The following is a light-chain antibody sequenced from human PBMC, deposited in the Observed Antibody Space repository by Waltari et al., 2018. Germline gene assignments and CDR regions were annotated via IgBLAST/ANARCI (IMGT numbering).Light chain of an antibody. CDR1: DSDVGAYNF. J-gene: IGLJ1*01. CDR3: SSYTTSNAPGV. CDR2: EAS. Sequence: QSALTQPASVPGSPGQSITLSCTGTDSDVGAYNFVSWYRHHPGNAPHLIIYEASERPPGISDRFSGSKSDNTASLTISGLQADDEAVYYCSSYTTSNAPGVFGTGTKVTVL. V-gene: IGLV2-14*01.